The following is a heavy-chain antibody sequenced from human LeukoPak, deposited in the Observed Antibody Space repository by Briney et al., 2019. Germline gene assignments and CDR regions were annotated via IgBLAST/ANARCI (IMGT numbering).Heavy chain of an antibody. CDR2: ISAYNGNT. J-gene: IGHJ4*02. CDR1: GYTFTSYG. V-gene: IGHV1-18*01. CDR3: ARVSSHRNYDFWSGYYSPPDY. Sequence: GASVKVSCKASGYTFTSYGISWVRHAPGQGLEWMGWISAYNGNTNYAQKLQGRVTVTTDTSTSTAYMELRSLRSDDTAVYYCARVSSHRNYDFWSGYYSPPDYWGQGTLVTVSS. D-gene: IGHD3-3*01.